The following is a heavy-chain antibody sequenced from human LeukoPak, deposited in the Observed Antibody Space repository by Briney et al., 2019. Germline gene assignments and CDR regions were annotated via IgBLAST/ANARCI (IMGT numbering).Heavy chain of an antibody. V-gene: IGHV4-39*01. CDR3: AIFPPVGQSSHWTHHED. D-gene: IGHD1-1*01. J-gene: IGHJ4*02. Sequence: PSETLSLTCTVSGGSVSTNYYYWSWLPQPPGKGLEWHGHISYNGRPNYNTSLKNRVTISVDTSQNQFSLNLTYVPAADRAVFFGAIFPPVGQSSHWTHHEDWGQGSLAIVSS. CDR1: GGSVSTNYYY. CDR2: ISYNGRP.